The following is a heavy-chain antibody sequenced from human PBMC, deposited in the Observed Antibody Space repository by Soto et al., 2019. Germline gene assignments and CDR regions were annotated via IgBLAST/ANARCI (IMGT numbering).Heavy chain of an antibody. CDR1: GGSFSGYY. V-gene: IGHV4-34*01. CDR2: INHSGST. D-gene: IGHD6-19*01. J-gene: IGHJ4*02. CDR3: AREWLTSVGD. Sequence: QVQLQQWGAGLLKPSETLSLTCAVYGGSFSGYYWSWIRQPPGQGLEWIGEINHSGSTNYNPSLKSRVTISVDTSKNQFSLKLSSVTAADTAVYYCAREWLTSVGDWGQGTLVTVSS.